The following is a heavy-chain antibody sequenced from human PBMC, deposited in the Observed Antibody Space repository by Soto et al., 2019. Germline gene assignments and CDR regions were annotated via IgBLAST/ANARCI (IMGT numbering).Heavy chain of an antibody. Sequence: GASVKVCCKASVGTLSSNTISWVRQATGQGLEWMGRIIPILGIANYAQKFQGRVTITADKSTSTAYMELSSLRSEDTAVYYCARGLRVPRGYCSSTSCYEGLGYYYYYYMDVWGKGTTVTVSS. CDR2: IIPILGIA. V-gene: IGHV1-69*02. CDR1: VGTLSSNT. D-gene: IGHD2-2*01. J-gene: IGHJ6*03. CDR3: ARGLRVPRGYCSSTSCYEGLGYYYYYYMDV.